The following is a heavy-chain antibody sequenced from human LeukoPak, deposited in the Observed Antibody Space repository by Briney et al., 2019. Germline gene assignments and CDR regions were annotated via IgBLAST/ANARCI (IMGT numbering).Heavy chain of an antibody. CDR2: ISSSSRYI. Sequence: GGSLRLSCAASGFTFSSYSMNWVRQAPGKGLEWVSSISSSSRYIYYADSVKGRFTISRDNAKNSLYLQMNSLRAEDTAVYYCARDWGFGHDAFDIWGQGTMVTVSS. V-gene: IGHV3-21*01. J-gene: IGHJ3*02. CDR3: ARDWGFGHDAFDI. D-gene: IGHD3-16*01. CDR1: GFTFSSYS.